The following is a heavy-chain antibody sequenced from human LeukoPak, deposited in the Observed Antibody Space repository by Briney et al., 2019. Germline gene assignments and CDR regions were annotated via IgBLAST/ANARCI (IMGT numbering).Heavy chain of an antibody. Sequence: GGSLTLSCAASGFTFDDYAMHWVRQAPGKGLEWVSGISWNSGIIGYADYVKGRFTISRDNAKNSLYLQMNSLRAEDTALYYCAKGIYSYGDDKGAFDIWGQGTMVTVSS. CDR2: ISWNSGII. CDR3: AKGIYSYGDDKGAFDI. J-gene: IGHJ3*02. CDR1: GFTFDDYA. D-gene: IGHD4-17*01. V-gene: IGHV3-9*01.